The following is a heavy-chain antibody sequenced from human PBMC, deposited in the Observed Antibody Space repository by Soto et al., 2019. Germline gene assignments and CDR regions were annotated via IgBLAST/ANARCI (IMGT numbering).Heavy chain of an antibody. J-gene: IGHJ4*02. CDR2: ISPNSGGT. D-gene: IGHD6-13*01. CDR1: GYTFTGYY. V-gene: IGHV1-2*02. CDR3: AREGIDPYYFDY. Sequence: ASVKVSCKASGYTFTGYYMHWVRQAPGQGLEWMGWISPNSGGTNYAQKFQGRVTMTRDTSISKAYMELSRLRSDDTAVYYCAREGIDPYYFDYWGQGTLVTVSS.